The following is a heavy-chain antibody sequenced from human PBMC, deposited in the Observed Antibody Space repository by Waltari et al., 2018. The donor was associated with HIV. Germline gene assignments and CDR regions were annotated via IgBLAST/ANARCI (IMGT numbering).Heavy chain of an antibody. CDR2: LSRSGDYI. Sequence: EVQLVESGGGVVKPGGSLSLSCAASGLTYSNYARNWVRQAPGRGLEWVSSLSRSGDYIYYAVSVRGRFPISRDNAKNSLDLQMHSLRAEDTGLYYCARDYRGERATDYGFGGGQGTLVTVSS. CDR1: GLTYSNYA. V-gene: IGHV3-21*01. J-gene: IGHJ4*02. CDR3: ARDYRGERATDYGFG. D-gene: IGHD3-10*01.